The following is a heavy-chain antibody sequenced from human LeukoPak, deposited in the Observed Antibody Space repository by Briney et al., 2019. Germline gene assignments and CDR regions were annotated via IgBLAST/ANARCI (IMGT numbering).Heavy chain of an antibody. V-gene: IGHV3-7*01. J-gene: IGHJ4*02. CDR2: IKQDESEK. D-gene: IGHD6-6*01. Sequence: PGGSLRLSCAASGFTVSSNYMSWVRQAPGKGLEWVANIKQDESEKYYVDSVRGRFTISRDNAENSLYLQMNSLRAEDTAVYYCARGSSFGSYWGQGTLVTVSS. CDR3: ARGSSFGSY. CDR1: GFTVSSNY.